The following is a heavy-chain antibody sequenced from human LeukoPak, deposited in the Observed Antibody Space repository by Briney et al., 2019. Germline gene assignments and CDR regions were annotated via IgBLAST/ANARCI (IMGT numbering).Heavy chain of an antibody. D-gene: IGHD6-19*01. V-gene: IGHV4-34*01. Sequence: SETLSLTCAVYGGSFSGYYWSWIRQPPGKGLEWIGEINHSGSTNYNPSLKSRVTISVDTSKNQFSLKLSSVTAADTAVYHCARGRLVRQYFQHWGQGTLVTVSS. CDR3: ARGRLVRQYFQH. CDR2: INHSGST. CDR1: GGSFSGYY. J-gene: IGHJ1*01.